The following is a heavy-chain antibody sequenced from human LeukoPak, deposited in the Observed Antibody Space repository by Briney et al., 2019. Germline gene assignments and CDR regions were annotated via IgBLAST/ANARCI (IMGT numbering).Heavy chain of an antibody. J-gene: IGHJ4*02. CDR2: IYYSGST. CDR3: ASSEMATINLFDY. CDR1: GGSISSYY. V-gene: IGHV4-59*08. D-gene: IGHD5-24*01. Sequence: SETLSLTCTVSGGSISSYYWSWIRQPPGKGLEWIGYIYYSGSTNYNPSLKSRVTISVDTSKNQFSLKLSSVTAADTAVYYCASSEMATINLFDYWGQGTLVTVSS.